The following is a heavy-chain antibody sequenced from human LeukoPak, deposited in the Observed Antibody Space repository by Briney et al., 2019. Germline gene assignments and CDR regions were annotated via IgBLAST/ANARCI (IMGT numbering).Heavy chain of an antibody. CDR1: GFTFSSYG. D-gene: IGHD3-10*01. Sequence: GGSLRLSCAASGFTFSSYGMHWVRPAPGKGREWVAVIWYDGSNKYYADSVKGRFTISRDNSKNTLYLQMNSLRAEDTAVYYCAKDQKGYYGSGSLPSPPFDPWGQGTLVTVSS. CDR2: IWYDGSNK. J-gene: IGHJ5*02. V-gene: IGHV3-33*06. CDR3: AKDQKGYYGSGSLPSPPFDP.